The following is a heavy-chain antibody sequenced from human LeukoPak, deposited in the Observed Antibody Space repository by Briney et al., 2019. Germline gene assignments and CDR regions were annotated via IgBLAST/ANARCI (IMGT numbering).Heavy chain of an antibody. Sequence: PSETLSLTCTVSGGSISSSSYYWGWIRQPPGKGLEWIGSIYYSGSTYYNPSLKSRVTISVDTSKNQLSLKLSSVTAADTAVYYCASSSFDLNISSSGRDYWGQGTLVTVSS. CDR2: IYYSGST. D-gene: IGHD6-19*01. CDR1: GGSISSSSYY. V-gene: IGHV4-39*07. J-gene: IGHJ4*02. CDR3: ASSSFDLNISSSGRDY.